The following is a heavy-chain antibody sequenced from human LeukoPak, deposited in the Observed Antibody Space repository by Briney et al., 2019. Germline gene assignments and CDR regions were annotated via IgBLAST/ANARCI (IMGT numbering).Heavy chain of an antibody. CDR1: GFTFSSYS. CDR3: AKDSGYSRNFDY. CDR2: ISSSSSYI. Sequence: AGGSLRLSCAASGFTFSSYSMNWVRQAPGKGLEWVSSISSSSSYIYYADSVKGRFTISRDNAKNSLYLQMNSLRAEDTAVYYCAKDSGYSRNFDYWGQGTLVTVSS. V-gene: IGHV3-21*04. D-gene: IGHD6-13*01. J-gene: IGHJ4*02.